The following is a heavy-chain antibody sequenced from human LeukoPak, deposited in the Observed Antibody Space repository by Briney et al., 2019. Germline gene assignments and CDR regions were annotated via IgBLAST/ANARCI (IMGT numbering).Heavy chain of an antibody. V-gene: IGHV4-39*07. Sequence: KPSETLSLTCTVSGVSISSSSYYWGWIRQPPGKGLEWIGSIYYSGSTYYNPSLKSRVTISVDTSKNQFSLKLSSVTAADTAVYYCASTYYYDSSGLFYWGQGTLVTVSS. CDR2: IYYSGST. CDR1: GVSISSSSYY. D-gene: IGHD3-22*01. J-gene: IGHJ4*02. CDR3: ASTYYYDSSGLFY.